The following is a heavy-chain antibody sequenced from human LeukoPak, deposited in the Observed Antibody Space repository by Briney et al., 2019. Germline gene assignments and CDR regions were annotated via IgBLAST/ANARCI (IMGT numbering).Heavy chain of an antibody. J-gene: IGHJ6*03. CDR1: GFTFSNYA. Sequence: GSLRLSCAASGFTFSNYAMTWVRQAPGRGLEWVSTIGGGGSLTFYTDSVKGRFTISRDNSKDVLFLQMNSLRAEDTAVYYCAKDGAIASVGWYYYMDVWGKGTTITVSS. D-gene: IGHD6-13*01. CDR2: IGGGGSLT. V-gene: IGHV3-23*01. CDR3: AKDGAIASVGWYYYMDV.